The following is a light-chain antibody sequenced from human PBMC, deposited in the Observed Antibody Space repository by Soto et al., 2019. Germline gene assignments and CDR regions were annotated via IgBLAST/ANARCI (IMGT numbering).Light chain of an antibody. V-gene: IGKV3-11*01. Sequence: EIVLTQSPATLSLSPGERATLSCRASQSVSSYLGWYQQKPGQAPRLLIYDASNRATGIPARFSGSGSGTDFTLTISSLEPEDFAVYYCQQRSNWPITFGPGTRLDIK. CDR1: QSVSSY. CDR2: DAS. J-gene: IGKJ3*01. CDR3: QQRSNWPIT.